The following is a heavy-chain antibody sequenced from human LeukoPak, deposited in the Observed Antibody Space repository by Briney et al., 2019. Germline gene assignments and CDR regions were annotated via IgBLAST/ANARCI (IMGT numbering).Heavy chain of an antibody. CDR3: ARDKIDVYCSGGSCYPVSYGMDV. J-gene: IGHJ6*02. CDR1: GFTVSSNY. D-gene: IGHD2-15*01. Sequence: GGSLRLSCAASGFTVSSNYMSWVHQAPGKGLEWVSVIYSGGSTYYADSVKGRFTISRDNSKNTLYLQMNSLRAEDTAVYYCARDKIDVYCSGGSCYPVSYGMDVWGQGTTVTVSS. V-gene: IGHV3-66*01. CDR2: IYSGGST.